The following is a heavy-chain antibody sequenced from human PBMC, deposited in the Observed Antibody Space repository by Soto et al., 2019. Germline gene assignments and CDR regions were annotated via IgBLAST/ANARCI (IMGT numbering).Heavy chain of an antibody. CDR3: ATLWFGESGY. J-gene: IGHJ4*02. V-gene: IGHV4-39*01. CDR1: GGSISRNSYY. D-gene: IGHD3-10*01. CDR2: IYYSGST. Sequence: ETLSLTCTVSGGSISRNSYYWGWIRQPPGKGLEWIGSIYYSGSTYYNVSLKSRVTISVDTSKNQFSLKLSSVTAADTAVYYCATLWFGESGYWGQGTLVTVSS.